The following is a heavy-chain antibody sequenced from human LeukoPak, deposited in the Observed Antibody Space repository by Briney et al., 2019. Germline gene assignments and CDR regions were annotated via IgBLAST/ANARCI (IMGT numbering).Heavy chain of an antibody. CDR1: GFTFDDYA. Sequence: GGSLRLSCAASGFTFDDYAMHWVRQAPGKGLEWVSGISWNSGSIGYADSVMGRFTISRDNAKNSLYLQMNSLRAEDTALYYCAKDIGQEEYYYGSGSYYTFDYWGQGTLVTVSS. CDR3: AKDIGQEEYYYGSGSYYTFDY. V-gene: IGHV3-9*01. J-gene: IGHJ4*02. CDR2: ISWNSGSI. D-gene: IGHD3-10*01.